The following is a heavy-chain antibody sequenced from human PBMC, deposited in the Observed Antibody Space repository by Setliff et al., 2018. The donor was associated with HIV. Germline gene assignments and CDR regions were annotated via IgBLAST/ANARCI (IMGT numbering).Heavy chain of an antibody. J-gene: IGHJ2*01. CDR1: GGSLNNYA. CDR3: ARDLNDRWLQQYWFFDL. V-gene: IGHV1-69*05. D-gene: IGHD5-12*01. CDR2: IIPIFGTT. Sequence: ASVKVSCKASGGSLNNYAMSWVRQAPGQGLEWMGGIIPIFGTTTYAQKFQDRVTITTDESTTTFYMELSSLRSDDTALYFCARDLNDRWLQQYWFFDLWGRGTQVTVSS.